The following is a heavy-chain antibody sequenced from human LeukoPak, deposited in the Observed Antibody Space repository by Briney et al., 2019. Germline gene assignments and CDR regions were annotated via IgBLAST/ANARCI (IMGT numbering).Heavy chain of an antibody. Sequence: GGSLRLSCAASGFTFSRHWMYWVRQAPGKGLVWVSRVDSDETDITYVDSVKGRFTISRDNAKDTLYLQMNSLRSDDTAVYYCGRGYSTTPPDYWGQGTLVTVSS. CDR3: GRGYSTTPPDY. J-gene: IGHJ4*02. CDR1: GFTFSRHW. CDR2: VDSDETDI. V-gene: IGHV3-74*01. D-gene: IGHD2-15*01.